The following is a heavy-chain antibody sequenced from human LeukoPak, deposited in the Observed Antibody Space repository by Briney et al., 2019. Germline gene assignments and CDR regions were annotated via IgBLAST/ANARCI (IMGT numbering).Heavy chain of an antibody. J-gene: IGHJ4*02. CDR3: ARDSLRFLEWLLYPYYFDY. D-gene: IGHD3-3*01. Sequence: GGSLRLSCAASGFTFSSYSMNWVRQAPGKGLEWVSSISSSSSYIYYADSVKGRFTISRGNAKNSLYLQMNSLRAEDTAVYYCARDSLRFLEWLLYPYYFDYWGQGTLVTVSS. CDR1: GFTFSSYS. V-gene: IGHV3-21*01. CDR2: ISSSSSYI.